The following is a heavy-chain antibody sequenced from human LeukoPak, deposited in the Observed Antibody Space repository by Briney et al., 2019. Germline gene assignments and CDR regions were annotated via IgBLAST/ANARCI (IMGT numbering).Heavy chain of an antibody. D-gene: IGHD4-23*01. V-gene: IGHV1-46*01. CDR2: INPSGGST. CDR1: GYTFTSYY. CDR3: ARQDRVVTSSYYFDY. J-gene: IGHJ4*02. Sequence: ASVKVSCKASGYTFTSYYMHWVRQAPGQGLEWMGIINPSGGSTSYAQKFQGRVTMTRDTSTSTVYMELSSLRSEDTAVYCCARQDRVVTSSYYFDYWGQGTLVTVSS.